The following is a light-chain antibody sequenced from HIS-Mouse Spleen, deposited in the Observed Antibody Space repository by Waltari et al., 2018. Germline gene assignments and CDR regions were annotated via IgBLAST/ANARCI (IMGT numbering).Light chain of an antibody. J-gene: IGLJ3*02. CDR3: NSRDSSGNHLV. CDR2: GKN. Sequence: SSELTQDPAVSVALGQTVRITCQGDSLRSYYASWYQQKPGQAPVLVIYGKNNRPCGIPDRFSGSSSGNTASLTITGAQAEDEADYYCNSRDSSGNHLVFGGGTKLTVL. V-gene: IGLV3-19*01. CDR1: SLRSYY.